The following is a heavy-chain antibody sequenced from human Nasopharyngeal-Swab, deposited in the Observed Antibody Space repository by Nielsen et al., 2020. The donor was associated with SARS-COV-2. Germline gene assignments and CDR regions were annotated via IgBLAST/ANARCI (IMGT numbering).Heavy chain of an antibody. CDR1: GFTFSSYG. CDR3: ARDTGRGNEH. J-gene: IGHJ1*01. V-gene: IGHV3-7*01. D-gene: IGHD3-10*01. Sequence: GESLKISCAASGFTFSSYGMHWVRQAPGKGLEWVANIKQDGSEKYYVDSVKGRFTISRDNAKNSLYLQMNSLRAEDTAVYYCARDTGRGNEHWGQGTLVTVSS. CDR2: IKQDGSEK.